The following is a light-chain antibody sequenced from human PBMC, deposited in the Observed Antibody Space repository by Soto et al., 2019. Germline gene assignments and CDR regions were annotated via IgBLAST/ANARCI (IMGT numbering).Light chain of an antibody. CDR3: QQYWRSPYT. V-gene: IGKV3-20*01. CDR2: GES. CDR1: QSITYSY. J-gene: IGKJ2*01. Sequence: IVLTQSPGTLSLSPGERATLSCRASQSITYSYLAWYQQRPGQAPRLLVYGESSRATGIPDRFSGSGSGTYCSLIIGRLEPEDSAVYYCQQYWRSPYTFGQGTKLEIK.